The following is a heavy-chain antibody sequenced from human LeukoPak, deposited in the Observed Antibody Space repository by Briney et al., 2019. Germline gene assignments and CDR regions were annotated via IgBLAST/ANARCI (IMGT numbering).Heavy chain of an antibody. CDR3: ARSRGFDY. J-gene: IGHJ4*02. V-gene: IGHV3-48*02. CDR1: GFTFSIYT. Sequence: GGSLRLSRGASGFTFSIYTMNWVRQAPGKGLEWVSFISSTSSTIYYADSVKGRFTISRDNAKNSLYLQMNSLRDEDTAVYYCARSRGFDYWGQGTLVTVSS. CDR2: ISSTSSTI. D-gene: IGHD3-10*01.